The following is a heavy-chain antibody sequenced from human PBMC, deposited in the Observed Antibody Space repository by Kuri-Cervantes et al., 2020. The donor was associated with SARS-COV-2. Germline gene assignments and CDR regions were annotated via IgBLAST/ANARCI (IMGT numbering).Heavy chain of an antibody. CDR2: ISYDGSNK. CDR1: EFSFSNYA. V-gene: IGHV3-30-3*01. Sequence: GESLKISCAASEFSFSNYAMSWVRQAPGKGLEWVAVISYDGSNKYYADSVKGRFTISRDNSKNTLYLQMNSLRAEDTAVYYCAKDQGDSYGISYFDYWGQGTLVTVSS. CDR3: AKDQGDSYGISYFDY. J-gene: IGHJ4*02. D-gene: IGHD5-18*01.